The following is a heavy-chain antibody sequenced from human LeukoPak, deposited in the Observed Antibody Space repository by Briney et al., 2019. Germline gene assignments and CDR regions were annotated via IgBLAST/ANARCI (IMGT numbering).Heavy chain of an antibody. CDR1: GYSFTSYY. Sequence: ASVKVSCKVSGYSFTSYYIHWVRQAPGQGLEWMGMIYPRDGSTSYAQRFQDRVTVTRDTSTSTVHMELSGLRSEDTAVYYCARDQDGFDYWGQGTLVTVSS. CDR2: IYPRDGST. J-gene: IGHJ4*02. CDR3: ARDQDGFDY. V-gene: IGHV1-46*01.